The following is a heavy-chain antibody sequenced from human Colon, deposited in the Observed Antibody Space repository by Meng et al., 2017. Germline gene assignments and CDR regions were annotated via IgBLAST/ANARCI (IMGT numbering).Heavy chain of an antibody. J-gene: IGHJ6*02. D-gene: IGHD3-10*01. Sequence: GESLKISCAASGFTFSSYWLSWVRQAPGRGLEWVANIKQDGSENYYVDSVKGRFTISRDNAKNSLYLQMNSLRAENTAVYYCASAGLLWFGELLWWGGYYYGMDVWGQGTTVTVSS. CDR3: ASAGLLWFGELLWWGGYYYGMDV. V-gene: IGHV3-7*01. CDR2: IKQDGSEN. CDR1: GFTFSSYW.